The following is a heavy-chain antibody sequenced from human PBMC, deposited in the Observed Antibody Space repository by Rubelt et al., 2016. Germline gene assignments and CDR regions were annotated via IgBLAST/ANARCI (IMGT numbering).Heavy chain of an antibody. CDR1: GFTFSSYA. V-gene: IGHV3-30*04. D-gene: IGHD2-2*02. Sequence: GFTFSSYAMHWVRQAPGKGLEWVAVISYDGSNKYYADSVKGRFTISRDNSKNTLYLQMNSLRAEDTAVYYCARGRFCSSSSCYSYYHYYGMDVWGQGTTLTVSS. CDR3: ARGRFCSSSSCYSYYHYYGMDV. J-gene: IGHJ6*02. CDR2: ISYDGSNK.